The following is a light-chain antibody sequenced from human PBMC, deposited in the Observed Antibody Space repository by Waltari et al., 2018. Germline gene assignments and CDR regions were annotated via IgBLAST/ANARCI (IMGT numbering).Light chain of an antibody. V-gene: IGKV3-20*01. Sequence: LLTQSPGTLSLSPGERATLSCRASQRVANSYLAWYQQRPGQAPRLLIYAASSRATGIPDRFSGSVSGTDFTLTISRLEPEDSAVYYCHQYGNSARTFGQGTKVEIK. CDR3: HQYGNSART. CDR1: QRVANSY. J-gene: IGKJ1*01. CDR2: AAS.